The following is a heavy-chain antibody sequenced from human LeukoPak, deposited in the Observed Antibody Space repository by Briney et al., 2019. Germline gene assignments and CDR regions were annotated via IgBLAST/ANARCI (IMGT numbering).Heavy chain of an antibody. D-gene: IGHD6-13*01. CDR3: ARVEIITAAGTTTPEIRRLDY. CDR2: IGRSGSTI. CDR1: GFTVSSNY. Sequence: PGGSLRLSCAASGFTVSSNYMSWVRQAPGKGLEWVSYIGRSGSTIYYADSVKGRFTISRVNAKNSLYLQMNSLRAEDTAVYYCARVEIITAAGTTTPEIRRLDYWGQGTLVTVSS. V-gene: IGHV3-11*01. J-gene: IGHJ4*02.